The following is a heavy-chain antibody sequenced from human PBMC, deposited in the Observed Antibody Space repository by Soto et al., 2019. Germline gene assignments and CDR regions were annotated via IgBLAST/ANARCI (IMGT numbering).Heavy chain of an antibody. D-gene: IGHD3-10*01. CDR1: GGSFSGYY. J-gene: IGHJ6*03. CDR2: INHSGST. V-gene: IGHV4-34*01. Sequence: SETLSLTCAVYGGSFSGYYWSWIRQPPGKGLEWIGEINHSGSTNYNPSLKSRVTISVGTSKNQFSLKLSSVTAADTAVYYCARGLVTMVRGVIITRARASYMDVWGKGTTVTVSS. CDR3: ARGLVTMVRGVIITRARASYMDV.